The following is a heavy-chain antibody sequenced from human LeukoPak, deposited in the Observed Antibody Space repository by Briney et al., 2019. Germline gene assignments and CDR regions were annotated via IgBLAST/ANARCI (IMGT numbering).Heavy chain of an antibody. V-gene: IGHV3-21*01. CDR3: ARDLSALGTNAFDI. CDR2: ISSSSSYI. CDR1: GFTFSSYG. Sequence: GGTLRLSCAASGFTFSSYGMSWVRQAPGKGLEWVSSISSSSSYIYYADSVKGRFTISRDNAKNSLYLQMNSLRAEDTAVYYCARDLSALGTNAFDIWGQGTMVTVSS. J-gene: IGHJ3*02. D-gene: IGHD3-16*01.